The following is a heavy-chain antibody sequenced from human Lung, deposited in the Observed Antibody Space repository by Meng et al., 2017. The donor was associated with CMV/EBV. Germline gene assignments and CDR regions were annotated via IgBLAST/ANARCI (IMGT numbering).Heavy chain of an antibody. D-gene: IGHD3/OR15-3a*01. CDR3: ARNSLDYDDFDF. CDR1: GFTVTSNS. J-gene: IGHJ3*01. Sequence: GESLKISCAASGFTVTSNSMTLVRQAPGKVLECVSVIYSGGDTKYANSVKGRFTISSDNSKNTLFLQMNYMNSGDMAVYYCARNSLDYDDFDFWGQGTLVTVSS. CDR2: IYSGGDT. V-gene: IGHV3-53*01.